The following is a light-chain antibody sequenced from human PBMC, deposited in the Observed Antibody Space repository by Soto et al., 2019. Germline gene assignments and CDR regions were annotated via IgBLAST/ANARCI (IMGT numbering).Light chain of an antibody. CDR2: DVS. CDR3: CSHAGSYVV. CDR1: SSDVGSSNY. Sequence: QSVLTQPRSVSGSPGQSVTISCTGTSSDVGSSNYVSWYQQHPGKAPKLIISDVSKRPSGVPDRFSGSKSDNTASLTISGLQVYYEADYFCCSHAGSYVVFGGGSKVTV. V-gene: IGLV2-11*01. J-gene: IGLJ2*01.